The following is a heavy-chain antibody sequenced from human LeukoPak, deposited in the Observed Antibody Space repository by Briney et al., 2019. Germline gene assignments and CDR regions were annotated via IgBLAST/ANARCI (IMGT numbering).Heavy chain of an antibody. CDR2: ISSSSSTI. CDR3: ARPMEGPDDAFDI. D-gene: IGHD3-3*01. Sequence: PGGSLRLSCAASGFTFSSYSMNWVRQAPGKGLEWVSYISSSSSTIYYADSVKGRFTISRDNAKNSLYLQMNSLRAEDTAVYYCARPMEGPDDAFDIWGQGTMVTVSS. J-gene: IGHJ3*02. V-gene: IGHV3-48*01. CDR1: GFTFSSYS.